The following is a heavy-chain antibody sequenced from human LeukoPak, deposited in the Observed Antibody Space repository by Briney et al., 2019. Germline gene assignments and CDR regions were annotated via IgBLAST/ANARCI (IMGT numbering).Heavy chain of an antibody. J-gene: IGHJ6*03. Sequence: ASVKVSCKASGYTFTSLDIDWVRQATGQGLEWMGWMNPNSGSTGYAQKFQGRVTMTRDTSVDTAYMELNSLISEDTAMYYCARAVSEVRGVIVADYTDVWGKGTTVTVSS. V-gene: IGHV1-8*01. CDR1: GYTFTSLD. D-gene: IGHD3-10*01. CDR2: MNPNSGST. CDR3: ARAVSEVRGVIVADYTDV.